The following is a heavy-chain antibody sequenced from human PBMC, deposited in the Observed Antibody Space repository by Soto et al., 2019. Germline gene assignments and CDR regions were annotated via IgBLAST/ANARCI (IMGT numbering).Heavy chain of an antibody. J-gene: IGHJ5*02. D-gene: IGHD5-18*01. CDR1: GGSISSGGYY. V-gene: IGHV4-31*03. Sequence: SETLSLTCTFSGGSISSGGYYWSWIRQHPGKGLEWIGYIYYSGSTYYNPSLKSRVTISVDTSKNQFSLKLSSVTAGDTAVYYCAREEARMDTAMVTWGQGTLVTVSS. CDR3: AREEARMDTAMVT. CDR2: IYYSGST.